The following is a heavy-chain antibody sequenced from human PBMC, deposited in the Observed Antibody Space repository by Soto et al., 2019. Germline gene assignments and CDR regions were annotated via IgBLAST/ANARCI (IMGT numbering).Heavy chain of an antibody. CDR1: GYTFTSYG. D-gene: IGHD3-10*01. V-gene: IGHV1-18*01. CDR3: ARASLRLFGALPGESDY. Sequence: QVQLVQSGAEVKKPGASVKVSCKASGYTFTSYGISLVRQAPGQGLEWMGWISAYNGNTNYAQKLQGRVTMTTDTSTSPAYMELRSLRDDDTAVYYCARASLRLFGALPGESDYWGQGTLVTVSS. J-gene: IGHJ4*02. CDR2: ISAYNGNT.